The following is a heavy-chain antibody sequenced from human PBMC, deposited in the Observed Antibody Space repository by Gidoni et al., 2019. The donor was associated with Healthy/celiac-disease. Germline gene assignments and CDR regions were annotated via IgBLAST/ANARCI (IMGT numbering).Heavy chain of an antibody. CDR1: GFLFSSAW. Sequence: EVQLVESGGGLVKPGGSLRLSCAASGFLFSSAWLNWVRQAPGKGLEWVGRIKSKTDGGTTDYAAPVKGRFTFSRDDSKNTLNLQMNSLKTEDTAVYYCTTGLWSYDSTGYLLDYWGQGTLVTVSS. CDR3: TTGLWSYDSTGYLLDY. D-gene: IGHD3-22*01. J-gene: IGHJ4*02. V-gene: IGHV3-15*07. CDR2: IKSKTDGGTT.